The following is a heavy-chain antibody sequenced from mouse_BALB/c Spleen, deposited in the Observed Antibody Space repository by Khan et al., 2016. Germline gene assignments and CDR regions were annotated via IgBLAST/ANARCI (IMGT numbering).Heavy chain of an antibody. D-gene: IGHD2-14*01. CDR3: ARGTPFAS. J-gene: IGHJ3*01. CDR2: IYPGDGDT. Sequence: QVQLKESGAELVRPGSSVKISCKASGYAFSGYWMNWVKQRPGQGLEWIGQIYPGDGDTNYNGKFKGKATLTADKSSSTAYMQLSSLPSEDSAVYFCARGTPFASWGQGTLVTVSA. V-gene: IGHV1-80*01. CDR1: GYAFSGYW.